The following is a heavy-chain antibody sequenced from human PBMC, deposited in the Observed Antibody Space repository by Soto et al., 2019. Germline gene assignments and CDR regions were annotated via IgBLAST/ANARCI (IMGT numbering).Heavy chain of an antibody. CDR1: GGSISSGGYY. CDR2: IYYSGST. D-gene: IGHD5-12*01. J-gene: IGHJ4*02. V-gene: IGHV4-31*03. CDR3: ARAGDGYNLEPYYFDY. Sequence: SETLSLTCTVSGGSISSGGYYWSWIRQHPGKGLEWIGYIYYSGSTYYNPSLKSRVTISVDTSKNQFSLKLSSVTAADTAVYYCARAGDGYNLEPYYFDYWGQGTLVPVSS.